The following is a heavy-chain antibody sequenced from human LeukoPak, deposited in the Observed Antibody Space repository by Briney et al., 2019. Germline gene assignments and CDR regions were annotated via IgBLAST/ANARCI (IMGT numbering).Heavy chain of an antibody. CDR2: IYHSGST. V-gene: IGHV4-38-2*01. CDR3: ARHIRGYSYGYDY. D-gene: IGHD5-18*01. CDR1: GYSISSGYY. J-gene: IGHJ4*02. Sequence: PSETLSLTCAVSGYSISSGYYWGWIRQPPGKGVEWIGSIYHSGSTYDNPSLKSRVTISVDTSKNQFSLKLSSVTAADTVAYYCARHIRGYSYGYDYWGQGTLVTVSS.